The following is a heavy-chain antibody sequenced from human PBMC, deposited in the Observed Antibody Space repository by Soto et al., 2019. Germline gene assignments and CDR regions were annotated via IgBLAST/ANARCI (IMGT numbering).Heavy chain of an antibody. CDR1: GYSFTSYW. Sequence: GESLRISCKTSGYSFTSYWIGWVRQMPGKGMEWMGNIYPYDSDTRYSPSFQGQVTISADTSITTAYLQWSGLRATDTARYYCARHLVASTRGNCDYWGQGTRGTLSP. V-gene: IGHV5-51*01. CDR3: ARHLVASTRGNCDY. CDR2: IYPYDSDT. J-gene: IGHJ4*01. D-gene: IGHD2-2*01.